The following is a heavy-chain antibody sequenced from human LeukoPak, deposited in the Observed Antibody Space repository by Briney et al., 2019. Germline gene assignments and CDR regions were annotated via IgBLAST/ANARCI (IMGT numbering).Heavy chain of an antibody. CDR3: ARGRPVVGVVVAATPPVSVWFDP. J-gene: IGHJ5*02. CDR1: GGSFSGYY. V-gene: IGHV4-34*01. D-gene: IGHD2-15*01. CDR2: INHSGST. Sequence: SETLSLTCAVYGGSFSGYYWSWIRQPPGKGLEWIGEINHSGSTNYNPSLKSRVTIPVDTSKNQFSLKLSSVTAADTAVYYCARGRPVVGVVVAATPPVSVWFDPWGQGTLVTVSS.